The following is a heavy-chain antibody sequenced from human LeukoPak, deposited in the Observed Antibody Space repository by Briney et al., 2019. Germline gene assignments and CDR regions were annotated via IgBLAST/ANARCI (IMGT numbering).Heavy chain of an antibody. Sequence: PSETLSLTCTVSGGSISGYYWSWIRQPPGEGLEWIGYIYYSGSTNYNPSLKSRVTISVDTSKNQFSLKLSSVTAADTAVYYCARSNHYYDSSGYPVDYWGQGTLVTVSS. CDR3: ARSNHYYDSSGYPVDY. CDR1: GGSISGYY. V-gene: IGHV4-59*01. J-gene: IGHJ4*02. CDR2: IYYSGST. D-gene: IGHD3-22*01.